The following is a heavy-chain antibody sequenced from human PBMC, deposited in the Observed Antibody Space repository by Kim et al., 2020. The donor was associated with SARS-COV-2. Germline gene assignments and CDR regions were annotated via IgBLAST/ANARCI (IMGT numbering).Heavy chain of an antibody. D-gene: IGHD5-12*01. CDR3: ARDTSSRDGYKIGFAFDY. CDR1: GGSISSYY. V-gene: IGHV4-59*01. CDR2: IYYSGST. J-gene: IGHJ4*02. Sequence: SETLSLTCTVSGGSISSYYWSWIRQPPGKGLEWIGYIYYSGSTNYNPSLKSRVTISVDTSKNQFSLKLSSVTAADTAVYYCARDTSSRDGYKIGFAFDYWGQGTLVTVSS.